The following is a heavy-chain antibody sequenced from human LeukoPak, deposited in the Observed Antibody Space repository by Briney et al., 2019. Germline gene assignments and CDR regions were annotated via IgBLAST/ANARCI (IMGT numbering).Heavy chain of an antibody. D-gene: IGHD2-21*01. CDR3: AVRKIGHPFDI. CDR1: GGSISSDSYL. CDR2: ILASGST. V-gene: IGHV4-61*02. J-gene: IGHJ3*02. Sequence: SQTLSLTCTLSGGSISSDSYLWSWIRQPAGKGLEWIGRILASGSTNYNPSLRCRVSISADTSENKFSLNMISVTAADTAVYYCAVRKIGHPFDIWGQGTMVTVSS.